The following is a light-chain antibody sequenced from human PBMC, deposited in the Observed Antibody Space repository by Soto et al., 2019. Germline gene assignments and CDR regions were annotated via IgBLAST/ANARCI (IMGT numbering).Light chain of an antibody. Sequence: EIVLTQSPGTLSLSPGERATLSCRASQSVSSNYLAWYQQKPGQAPRLLIYGASSRATGIPDRFSGSGSGSGTYFTLFISRLEPEDCGVYYCQQNGRSPTFGPGTKVEVK. V-gene: IGKV3-20*01. CDR3: QQNGRSPT. CDR2: GAS. CDR1: QSVSSNY. J-gene: IGKJ3*01.